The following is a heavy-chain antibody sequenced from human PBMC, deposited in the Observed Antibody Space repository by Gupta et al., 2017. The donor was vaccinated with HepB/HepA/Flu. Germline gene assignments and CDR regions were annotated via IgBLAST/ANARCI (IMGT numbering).Heavy chain of an antibody. D-gene: IGHD1-26*01. V-gene: IGHV4-39*01. Sequence: QLQLQESGPGLVKPSETLSLTCTVSGGSISSSSYYWGWIRQPPGKGLEWIGSIYYSGSTYYNPSLKSRVTISVDTSKNQFSLKLSSVTAADTAVYYCAGVVGATTNWFDPWGQGTLVTVSS. CDR2: IYYSGST. J-gene: IGHJ5*02. CDR1: GGSISSSSYY. CDR3: AGVVGATTNWFDP.